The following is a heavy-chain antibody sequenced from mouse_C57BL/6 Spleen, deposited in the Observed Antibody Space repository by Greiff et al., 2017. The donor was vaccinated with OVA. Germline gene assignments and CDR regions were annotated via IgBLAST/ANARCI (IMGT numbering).Heavy chain of an antibody. Sequence: VKLVESGAELVRPGASVTLSCKASGYTFTDYEMHWVKQTPVHGLEWIGAIDPETGGTAYNQKFKGKAILTADKSSSTAYMQLRSLTSEDAAVYYCTGGTYVPPHFDYWGQGTTLTVSS. CDR3: TGGTYVPPHFDY. CDR1: GYTFTDYE. J-gene: IGHJ2*01. D-gene: IGHD5-1*01. V-gene: IGHV1-15*01. CDR2: IDPETGGT.